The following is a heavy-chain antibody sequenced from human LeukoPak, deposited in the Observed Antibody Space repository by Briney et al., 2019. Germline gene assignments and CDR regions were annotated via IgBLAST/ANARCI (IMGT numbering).Heavy chain of an antibody. J-gene: IGHJ4*02. Sequence: SETLSLTCAVYGGSFSGYYWSWIRQPPGKGLEWIGEINHSGSSNYNPSLKSRVTISVDTSKNQFSLKLSSVTAADTAVYYCASAAPPYYDYVWGSYRYTARPYYFDYWGQGTLVTVSS. D-gene: IGHD3-16*02. CDR2: INHSGSS. CDR1: GGSFSGYY. V-gene: IGHV4-34*01. CDR3: ASAAPPYYDYVWGSYRYTARPYYFDY.